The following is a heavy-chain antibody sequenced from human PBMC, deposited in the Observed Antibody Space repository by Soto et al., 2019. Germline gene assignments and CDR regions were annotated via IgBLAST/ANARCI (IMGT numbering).Heavy chain of an antibody. J-gene: IGHJ5*02. CDR2: IYPSGST. V-gene: IGHV4-30-2*01. CDR1: GGSISSGGHS. Sequence: QLPLQESGSGLVKPSQTLSLTCAVSGGSISSGGHSWSWLRQTPGKGLEWIGYIYPSGSTYYNPSLKSRVTRSVDRSKNQFSLKLSSVNAADTAVYYWARVPSPWGQGALVTVSS. CDR3: ARVPSP.